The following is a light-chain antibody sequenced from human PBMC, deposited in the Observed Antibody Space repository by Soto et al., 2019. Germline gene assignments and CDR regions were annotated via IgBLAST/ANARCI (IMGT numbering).Light chain of an antibody. CDR1: QSVSNN. J-gene: IGKJ1*01. Sequence: EIVMTQSPATLSVFPGERVTLSCRASQSVSNNYLAWYQQKPGQAPRLLIYGASTRATGIPARFSGSGSGTEFTLTISSLQSEDFAVYYCQQYNNWPPTFCQGT. CDR3: QQYNNWPPT. CDR2: GAS. V-gene: IGKV3-15*01.